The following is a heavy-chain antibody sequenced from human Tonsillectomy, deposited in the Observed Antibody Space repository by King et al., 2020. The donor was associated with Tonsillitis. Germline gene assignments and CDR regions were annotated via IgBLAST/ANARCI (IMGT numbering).Heavy chain of an antibody. CDR3: AGLRGYCSGGGCFLDY. CDR2: ISSTSSTI. Sequence: VQLVESGGGLVQPGGSLRLSCAASGVTFSSYSMNWVRQAPGKGLEWVSYISSTSSTIYYADSVKGRFTISRDNAKKSLYLQMNSLRAEDTAVYYCAGLRGYCSGGGCFLDYWGQGTLVTVSS. V-gene: IGHV3-48*01. D-gene: IGHD2-15*01. J-gene: IGHJ4*02. CDR1: GVTFSSYS.